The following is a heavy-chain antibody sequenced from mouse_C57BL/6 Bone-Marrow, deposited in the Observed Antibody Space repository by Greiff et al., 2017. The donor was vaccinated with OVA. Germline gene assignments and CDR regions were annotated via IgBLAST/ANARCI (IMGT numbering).Heavy chain of an antibody. CDR1: GFTFTDYY. D-gene: IGHD2-5*01. Sequence: EVLLVESGGGLVQPGGSLSLSCAASGFTFTDYYMSWVRQPPGKALEWLGFIRNKANGYTTEYSASVKGRFTISRDNSKSILYLLMNALRAEDSATYYCAIYYSKEMDYWGQGTSVTVSS. CDR2: IRNKANGYTT. CDR3: AIYYSKEMDY. V-gene: IGHV7-3*01. J-gene: IGHJ4*01.